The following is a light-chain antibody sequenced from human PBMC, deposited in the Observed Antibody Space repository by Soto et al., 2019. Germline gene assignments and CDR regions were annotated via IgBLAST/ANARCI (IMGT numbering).Light chain of an antibody. V-gene: IGLV1-40*01. CDR2: ANT. Sequence: QLVLTQPPSVSGAPGQGVTISCTGSSSNIGAPYDVHWYQQLPETAPKLLIYANTNRPSGVPDRFSGSKSGTSASLAITGLQADDEADYYCQSYDSSLSAFVFGTGTKLTVL. CDR1: SSNIGAPYD. CDR3: QSYDSSLSAFV. J-gene: IGLJ1*01.